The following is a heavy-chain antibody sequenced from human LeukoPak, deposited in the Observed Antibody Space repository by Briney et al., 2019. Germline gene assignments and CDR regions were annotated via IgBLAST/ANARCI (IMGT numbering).Heavy chain of an antibody. CDR1: GFTFSSYD. Sequence: GGSLRLSCAASGFTFSSYDMHWVRQAPGKGLEWVAVISYDGSNKYYADSVKGRFTISRDNSKNTLYLQMNSLRAEDTAVYYCAKIGPLVVVVPAAPDEYGMDVWGKGTTVTVSS. CDR3: AKIGPLVVVVPAAPDEYGMDV. D-gene: IGHD2-2*01. J-gene: IGHJ6*04. V-gene: IGHV3-30*18. CDR2: ISYDGSNK.